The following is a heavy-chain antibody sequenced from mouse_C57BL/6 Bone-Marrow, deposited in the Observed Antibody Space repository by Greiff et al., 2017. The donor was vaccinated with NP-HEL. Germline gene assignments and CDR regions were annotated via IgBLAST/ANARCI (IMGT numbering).Heavy chain of an antibody. Sequence: VQLVESGAELVKPGASVKLSCKASGYTFTEYTIHWVKQRSGQGLEWIGWFYPGSGSIKYNEKFKDKATLTADKSSSTVYMELSRLTSEDSAVYFCARHEDRDGYYHWYFDVWGTGTTVTVSS. V-gene: IGHV1-62-2*01. J-gene: IGHJ1*03. D-gene: IGHD2-3*01. CDR3: ARHEDRDGYYHWYFDV. CDR2: FYPGSGSI. CDR1: GYTFTEYT.